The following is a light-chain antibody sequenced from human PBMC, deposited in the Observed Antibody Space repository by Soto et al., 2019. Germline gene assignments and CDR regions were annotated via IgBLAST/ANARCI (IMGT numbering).Light chain of an antibody. Sequence: QSALTQPPSASGSPGQSVTISCTGTSSDVGGYDYVSWYQQHPGKAPKLMIYEVTIRPSGVPGRVSGSKSGTSASLAISGLQSDDEADYYCAVWDDSLNGPVFGGGTKLTVL. V-gene: IGLV2-8*01. CDR2: EVT. CDR3: AVWDDSLNGPV. J-gene: IGLJ2*01. CDR1: SSDVGGYDY.